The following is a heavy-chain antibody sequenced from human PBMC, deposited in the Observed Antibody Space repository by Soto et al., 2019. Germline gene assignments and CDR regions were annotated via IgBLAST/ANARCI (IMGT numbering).Heavy chain of an antibody. Sequence: SETLSLTGTVSGGSISSSSDYWGWIREPPGKGLEWIGSIYYSGSTYYNPSLKSRVTISVDTSKNQFSLKLSSVTAADTAVYYCASNPSISPAFPGAFPYWAHCALVSV. D-gene: IGHD6-6*01. CDR3: ASNPSISPAFPGAFPY. V-gene: IGHV4-39*01. J-gene: IGHJ4*01. CDR2: IYYSGST. CDR1: GGSISSSSDY.